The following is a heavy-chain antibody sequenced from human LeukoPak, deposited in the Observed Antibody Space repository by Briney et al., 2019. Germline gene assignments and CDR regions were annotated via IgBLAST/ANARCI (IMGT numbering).Heavy chain of an antibody. Sequence: ASVKVSCKASGGTFSSYAISWVRQAPGQGLEWMGGIIPIFGTANYAQKIQGRVTITTDESTSTAYMELSSLRSEDTAVYYCASLSSSGSHSFDIWGQGTMVTVSS. J-gene: IGHJ3*02. V-gene: IGHV1-69*05. D-gene: IGHD3-22*01. CDR3: ASLSSSGSHSFDI. CDR2: IIPIFGTA. CDR1: GGTFSSYA.